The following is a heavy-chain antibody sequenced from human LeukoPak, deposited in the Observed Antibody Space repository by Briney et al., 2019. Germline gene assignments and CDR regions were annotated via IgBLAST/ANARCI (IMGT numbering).Heavy chain of an antibody. D-gene: IGHD6-19*01. CDR3: ARVGSGWALNAFDI. V-gene: IGHV4-4*07. Sequence: SETLSLTCTVSGGSISSYYWSWIRQPAGKGLEWIGRIYTSGSTNYNPSLKSRVTMSVDTSKNQFSLKLSSVTAADTAVYYCARVGSGWALNAFDIWGQGTMVTVSS. CDR1: GGSISSYY. J-gene: IGHJ3*02. CDR2: IYTSGST.